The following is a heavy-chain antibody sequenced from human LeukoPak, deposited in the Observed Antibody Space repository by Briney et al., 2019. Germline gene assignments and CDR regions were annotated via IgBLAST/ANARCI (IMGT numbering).Heavy chain of an antibody. Sequence: PSETLSLTCTVSGGSISSYYWSWIRQPPGKGLEWIGYIYYSGSTNYNPSLKSRVTTSVDTSKNQFSLKLSSVTAADTAVYYCARARAAAGQIDYWGQGTLVTVSS. V-gene: IGHV4-59*01. D-gene: IGHD6-13*01. J-gene: IGHJ4*02. CDR2: IYYSGST. CDR3: ARARAAAGQIDY. CDR1: GGSISSYY.